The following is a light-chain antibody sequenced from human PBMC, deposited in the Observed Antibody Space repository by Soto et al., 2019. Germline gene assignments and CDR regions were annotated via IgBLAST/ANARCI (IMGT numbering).Light chain of an antibody. J-gene: IGLJ3*02. Sequence: QSALTQPASVSGSPGQSITIYCTGTSSDVGAYNLVSWYQQHPGRAPKLFIFDVSDRPSGVSNCFSGSKSGNTASLTISGLQAEDEAFYYCSSYTNTSTLVFGGGTQLTVL. CDR3: SSYTNTSTLV. CDR2: DVS. V-gene: IGLV2-14*03. CDR1: SSDVGAYNL.